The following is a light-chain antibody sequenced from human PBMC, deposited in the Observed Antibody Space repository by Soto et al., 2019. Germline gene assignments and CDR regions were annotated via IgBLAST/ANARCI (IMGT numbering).Light chain of an antibody. Sequence: EIVLTQSPATLSLSPGERATLSCRASQSVSSYLAWYQQKPGQAPRLLIYDASNRATGIPARFSGSGSETDFTLTISSLEPEDFAVYYCQQRLSFGGGTKVEIK. CDR2: DAS. J-gene: IGKJ4*01. V-gene: IGKV3-11*01. CDR3: QQRLS. CDR1: QSVSSY.